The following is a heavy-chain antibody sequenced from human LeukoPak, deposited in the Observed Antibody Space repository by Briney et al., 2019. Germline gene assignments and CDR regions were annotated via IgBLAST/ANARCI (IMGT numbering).Heavy chain of an antibody. Sequence: ASVKVSCKASGYTFTNYYIHWVRQAPGQGLEWMGWMNPNTGNTGYAQKFQGRVTMTRNTSISTAYTELSSLRSGDTAVYYCSRGPPSTQYFQHWGQGTLVTVSS. V-gene: IGHV1-8*02. CDR1: GYTFTNYY. CDR3: SRGPPSTQYFQH. D-gene: IGHD6-6*01. J-gene: IGHJ1*01. CDR2: MNPNTGNT.